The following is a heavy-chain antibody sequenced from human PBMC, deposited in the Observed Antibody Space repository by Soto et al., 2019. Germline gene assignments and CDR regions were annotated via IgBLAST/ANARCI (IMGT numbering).Heavy chain of an antibody. J-gene: IGHJ4*02. CDR2: ISGSGGST. D-gene: IGHD6-19*01. CDR1: GFTFSNYA. CDR3: AKDFSSGWHFDY. Sequence: EVQLLESGGGLVQPGGSLRLSCTASGFTFSNYAMNWVRQAPGKGLEWVSDISGSGGSTYYADSVKGRFTISRDNSKDTLYLQMNSLRAEDTAVYYYAKDFSSGWHFDYWGQGTLVTVSS. V-gene: IGHV3-23*01.